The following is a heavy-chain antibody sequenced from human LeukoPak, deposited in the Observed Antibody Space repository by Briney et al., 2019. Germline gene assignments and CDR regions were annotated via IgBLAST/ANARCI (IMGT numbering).Heavy chain of an antibody. CDR2: IRFEGSNH. CDR1: GFTFSGDG. D-gene: IGHD2-15*01. J-gene: IGHJ3*02. V-gene: IGHV3-30*02. Sequence: QPGGALRVSCAASGFTFSGDGMRWGRQGPGEGLGWGAFIRFEGSNHYYADSVKGRFTISRDNYKNTMYLQMNSLRAEDTAVYYCAKGWGYCSGGSCYGRTDDAFDIWGQGTMVTVSS. CDR3: AKGWGYCSGGSCYGRTDDAFDI.